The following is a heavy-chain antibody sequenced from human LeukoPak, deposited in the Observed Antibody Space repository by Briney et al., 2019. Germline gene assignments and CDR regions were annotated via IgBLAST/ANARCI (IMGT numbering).Heavy chain of an antibody. J-gene: IGHJ5*02. Sequence: PSETLSLTCTVSGGSISSYYWSWIRQPPGKGLEWIGYIYYSGSTNYNPSLKSRVTISADTSKNQFSLKLSSVTAADTAVYYCARDGYYYGSGGHNWFDPWGQGTLVTVSS. CDR2: IYYSGST. D-gene: IGHD3-10*01. CDR1: GGSISSYY. CDR3: ARDGYYYGSGGHNWFDP. V-gene: IGHV4-59*01.